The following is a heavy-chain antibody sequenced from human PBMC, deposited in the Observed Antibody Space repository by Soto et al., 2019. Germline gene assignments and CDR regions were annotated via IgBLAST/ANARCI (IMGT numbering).Heavy chain of an antibody. D-gene: IGHD6-13*01. Sequence: QVQLQESGPGLVKPSETLSLTCTVSGGSISSYYWSWIRQPPGKGLEWIGYIYYSGSANYNPSLKSRVTISVHTSKNQFSLKLSSVTAADTAVYYCARHRGWSSSWYYYYYGMDVWGQGTTVTVSS. CDR1: GGSISSYY. CDR2: IYYSGSA. V-gene: IGHV4-59*08. J-gene: IGHJ6*02. CDR3: ARHRGWSSSWYYYYYGMDV.